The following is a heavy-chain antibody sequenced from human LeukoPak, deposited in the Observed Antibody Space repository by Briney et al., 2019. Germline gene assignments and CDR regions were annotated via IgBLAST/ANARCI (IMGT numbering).Heavy chain of an antibody. CDR3: ARADDYVWGSYRLMSHYYYYMDV. D-gene: IGHD3-16*02. CDR2: IIPIFGTA. CDR1: GGTFSSYA. J-gene: IGHJ6*03. V-gene: IGHV1-69*05. Sequence: SVKVSCKASGGTFSSYAISWVRQAPGQGLEWMGGIIPIFGTANYAQKLQGRVTITTDESTSTAYMELSSLRSEDTAVYYCARADDYVWGSYRLMSHYYYYMDVWGKGTTVTVSS.